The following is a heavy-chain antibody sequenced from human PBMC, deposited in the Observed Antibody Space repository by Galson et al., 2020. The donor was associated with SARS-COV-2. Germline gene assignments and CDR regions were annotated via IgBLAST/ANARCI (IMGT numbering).Heavy chain of an antibody. Sequence: GGSLRLSCAASGFTFSSYALAWVRQAPGKGLEWVSGISGGGGSIYYVDSVKGRFTISRDTSKNTVHLQMSSLRAEDTAVYYCAKDRGNDYGDQLDFWGQGTLVTVSS. CDR1: GFTFSSYA. D-gene: IGHD4-17*01. CDR2: ISGGGGSI. J-gene: IGHJ4*02. V-gene: IGHV3-23*01. CDR3: AKDRGNDYGDQLDF.